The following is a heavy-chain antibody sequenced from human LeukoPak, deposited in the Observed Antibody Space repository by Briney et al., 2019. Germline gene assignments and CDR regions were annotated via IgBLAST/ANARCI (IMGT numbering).Heavy chain of an antibody. CDR1: GYTLTELS. D-gene: IGHD2-15*01. J-gene: IGHJ5*02. CDR2: FDPEDGET. V-gene: IGHV1-24*01. Sequence: LRASVKVSCKVSGYTLTELSMHWVGQAPGKGLEWMGGFDPEDGETIYAQKFQGRVTMTEDTSTDTAYMELSSLRSEDTAVYYCATDRYCSGGSCPLGWFDPWGQGTLVTVSS. CDR3: ATDRYCSGGSCPLGWFDP.